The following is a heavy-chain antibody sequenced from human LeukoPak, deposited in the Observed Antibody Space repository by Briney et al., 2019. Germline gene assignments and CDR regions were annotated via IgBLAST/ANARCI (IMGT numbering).Heavy chain of an antibody. D-gene: IGHD2-2*01. CDR3: AKDQDIVVVQFDY. CDR1: GFTFSSYA. CDR2: ISGSGGST. J-gene: IGHJ4*02. V-gene: IGHV3-23*01. Sequence: GGSLTLSCAASGFTFSSYAMSWVRQAPGKGLEWVSAISGSGGSTYYADSVKGRFTISRDNSKNTLYLQMNSLRAEDTAVYYCAKDQDIVVVQFDYWGQGTLVTVSS.